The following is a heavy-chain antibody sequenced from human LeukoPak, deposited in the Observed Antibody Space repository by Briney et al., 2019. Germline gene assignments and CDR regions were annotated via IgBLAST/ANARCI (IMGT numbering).Heavy chain of an antibody. Sequence: PGGSLRLSCAASGFTFSNFGLNWVRQAPGKGLEWVAFISDDGRRTYYLESVEGLFTISRDDSKNTLYLQMNSLRVEVTAVYYCARDRIGKYSIDYWGQGTLVTVSS. CDR2: ISDDGRRT. D-gene: IGHD2-15*01. CDR1: GFTFSNFG. V-gene: IGHV3-33*08. CDR3: ARDRIGKYSIDY. J-gene: IGHJ4*02.